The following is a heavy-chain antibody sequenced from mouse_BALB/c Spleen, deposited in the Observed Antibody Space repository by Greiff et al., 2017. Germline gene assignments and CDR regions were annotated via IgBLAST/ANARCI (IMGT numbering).Heavy chain of an antibody. V-gene: IGHV1-14*01. CDR3: ARQGSSTVVEVHAMDY. CDR2: INPYNDGT. J-gene: IGHJ4*01. Sequence: EVKLQESGPELVKPGASVKMSCKASGYTFTSYVMHWVKQKPGQGLEWIGYINPYNDGTKYNEKFKGKATLTSDKSSSTAYMELSSLTSEDSAVYYCARQGSSTVVEVHAMDYWGQGTSVTVSS. D-gene: IGHD1-1*01. CDR1: GYTFTSYV.